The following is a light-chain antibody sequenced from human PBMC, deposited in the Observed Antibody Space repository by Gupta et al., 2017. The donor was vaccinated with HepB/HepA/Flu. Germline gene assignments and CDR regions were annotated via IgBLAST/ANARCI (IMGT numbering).Light chain of an antibody. CDR3: QQYHTWPPGT. V-gene: IGKV3-15*01. CDR2: GAS. CDR1: ESLSSN. Sequence: ATLSCRASESLSSNLAWYQQKPGQAPRLLIYGASTRATGIPARFSGTGYGTEFTLTISSLQSEDFAIYYCQQYHTWPPGTFGQGTKVEIQ. J-gene: IGKJ1*01.